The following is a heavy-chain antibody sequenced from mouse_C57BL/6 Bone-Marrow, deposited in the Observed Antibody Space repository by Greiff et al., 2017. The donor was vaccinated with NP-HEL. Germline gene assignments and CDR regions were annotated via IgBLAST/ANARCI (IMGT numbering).Heavy chain of an antibody. J-gene: IGHJ4*01. CDR2: ISNLAYSI. Sequence: EVKLMESGGGLVQPGGSLKLSCAASGFTFSDYGMAWVRQAPRKGPEWVAFISNLAYSIYYADTVTGRFTISRENAKNTLYLEMSSLRSEDTAMYYCARRGISLYYYAMDYWGQGTSVTVSS. V-gene: IGHV5-15*04. CDR3: ARRGISLYYYAMDY. D-gene: IGHD6-5*01. CDR1: GFTFSDYG.